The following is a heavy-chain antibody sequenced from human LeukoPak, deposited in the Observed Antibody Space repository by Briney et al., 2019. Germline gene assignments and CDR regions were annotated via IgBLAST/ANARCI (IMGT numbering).Heavy chain of an antibody. CDR2: INPSGGST. J-gene: IGHJ4*02. Sequence: ASVKVSCKASGYTFTSYYMHWVRQAPGQGLEWMGIINPSGGSTSYAQKFQGRVTMTRDTSTSTVYMELSSLRSDDTAMYYCARASLRWLQVGSFDYWGQGTLVTVSS. D-gene: IGHD5-24*01. V-gene: IGHV1-46*01. CDR3: ARASLRWLQVGSFDY. CDR1: GYTFTSYY.